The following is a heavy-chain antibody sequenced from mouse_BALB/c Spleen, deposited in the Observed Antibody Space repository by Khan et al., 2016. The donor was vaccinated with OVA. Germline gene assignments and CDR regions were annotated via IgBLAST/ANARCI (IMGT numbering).Heavy chain of an antibody. J-gene: IGHJ4*01. Sequence: QVQLKESGLGLVAPSQSLSITCTVSGFSLSSYGVNWVRQPPGKGLEWLGVIWGDGSTNYHSALVSRLIISKDNSKSQVFLKLNGLQTDDTAMYYCAKFTPDYYSMDYWGQGTSVTVSS. CDR1: GFSLSSYG. CDR3: AKFTPDYYSMDY. D-gene: IGHD1-1*01. CDR2: IWGDGST. V-gene: IGHV2-3*01.